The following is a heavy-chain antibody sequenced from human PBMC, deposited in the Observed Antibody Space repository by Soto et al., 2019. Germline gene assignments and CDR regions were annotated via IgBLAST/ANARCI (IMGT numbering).Heavy chain of an antibody. Sequence: QVQLVQSGAEAKKPGASVKVSCKASGYTFTNYGVTWVRQAPGQGLEWLGWISAYNGNTNYAQSLQGRVTMTTDTSTSNAYMELRSLRSDDTAVYYCARDTSRISVAVDFDYWGQGTLVTVSS. CDR3: ARDTSRISVAVDFDY. J-gene: IGHJ4*02. CDR1: GYTFTNYG. V-gene: IGHV1-18*01. CDR2: ISAYNGNT. D-gene: IGHD6-19*01.